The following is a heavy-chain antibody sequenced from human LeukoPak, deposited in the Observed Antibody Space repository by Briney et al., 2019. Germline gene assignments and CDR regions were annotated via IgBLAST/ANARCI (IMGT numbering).Heavy chain of an antibody. J-gene: IGHJ6*02. CDR3: ARDLRPGGMDV. Sequence: GGSLRLSCAASGFTFSSYGMHWVRQAPGKGLEWVSSISSNNNYIYYADSMKGRFTISRDNAKSSLYLQMNSLRAEDTAVYYCARDLRPGGMDVWGQGTTVTVSS. V-gene: IGHV3-21*01. D-gene: IGHD1-1*01. CDR1: GFTFSSYG. CDR2: ISSNNNYI.